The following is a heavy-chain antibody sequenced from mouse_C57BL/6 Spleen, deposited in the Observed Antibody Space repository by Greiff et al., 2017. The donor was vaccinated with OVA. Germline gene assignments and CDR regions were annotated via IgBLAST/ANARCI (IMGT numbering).Heavy chain of an antibody. V-gene: IGHV1-63*01. CDR2: IYPGGGYT. CDR1: GYTFTNYW. J-gene: IGHJ2*01. CDR3: ARERDDGYYYFDY. D-gene: IGHD2-3*01. Sequence: LVESGAELVRPGTSVKMSCKASGYTFTNYWIGWAKQRPGHGLEWIGDIYPGGGYTNYNEKFKGKATLTADKSSSTAYMQFSSLTSEDSAIYYCARERDDGYYYFDYWGQGTTLTVSS.